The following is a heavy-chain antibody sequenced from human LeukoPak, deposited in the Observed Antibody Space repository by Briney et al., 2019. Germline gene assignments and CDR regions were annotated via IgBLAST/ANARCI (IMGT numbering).Heavy chain of an antibody. CDR2: ISSSSSYI. J-gene: IGHJ3*01. CDR3: ARPLPLDSSDYHDAFEL. CDR1: GFTFSDHY. V-gene: IGHV3-21*04. D-gene: IGHD3-22*01. Sequence: PGGSLRLSCAASGFTFSDHYMDWVRQAPGKGLEWVSGISSSSSYICYAASVKGRFTISRDNAKNSLYLQMNSLRAEDTAVYFCARPLPLDSSDYHDAFELWGQGTVVTVSS.